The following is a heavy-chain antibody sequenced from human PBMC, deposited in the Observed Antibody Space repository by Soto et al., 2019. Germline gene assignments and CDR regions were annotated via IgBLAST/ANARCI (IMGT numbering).Heavy chain of an antibody. Sequence: QVQLVQSGAEVKKPGASVKVSCKASGYTFTSYGISWVRQAPGQGLEWMGWISAYNGNTNYAQKLQGRVTMTTDTTTSTADMKLRSRSSDDAALDDCERDRGGSALDYWGQGPLVNVSS. CDR2: ISAYNGNT. J-gene: IGHJ4*02. V-gene: IGHV1-18*01. D-gene: IGHD3-10*01. CDR1: GYTFTSYG. CDR3: ERDRGGSALDY.